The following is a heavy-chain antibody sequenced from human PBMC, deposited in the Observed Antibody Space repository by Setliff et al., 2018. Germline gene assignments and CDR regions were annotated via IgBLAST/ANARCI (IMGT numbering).Heavy chain of an antibody. V-gene: IGHV2-70*04. D-gene: IGHD3-22*01. J-gene: IGHJ4*02. CDR1: GFSFGISGMR. Sequence: ASGPTLVNPTQTLTLTCTYSGFSFGISGMRLSWIRQAPGKALEWLARVDWDDDKFYSTSLATRLTISKDTFKNQVILTMTNMDPADTATYFCARDSREYYFDYWGQGILVTVSS. CDR2: VDWDDDK. CDR3: ARDSREYYFDY.